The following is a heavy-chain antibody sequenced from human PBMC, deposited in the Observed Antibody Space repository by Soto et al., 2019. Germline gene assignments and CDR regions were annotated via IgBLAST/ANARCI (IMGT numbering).Heavy chain of an antibody. CDR3: AKGSSASCYSGMDV. Sequence: GGSMRLSCAASGFTFSSYAMGWALQATGKGLEWVSVICGNNNTTYYIESVKGRFTISRDNSKDTLYLHMNSLRAEDTALYHCAKGSSASCYSGMDVWGQGTTVTVSS. J-gene: IGHJ6*02. CDR1: GFTFSSYA. V-gene: IGHV3-23*01. CDR2: ICGNNNTT. D-gene: IGHD2-2*01.